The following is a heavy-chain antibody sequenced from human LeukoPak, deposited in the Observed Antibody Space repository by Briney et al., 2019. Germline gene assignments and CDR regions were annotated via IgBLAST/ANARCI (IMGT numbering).Heavy chain of an antibody. J-gene: IGHJ4*02. CDR2: ISSSGSTI. Sequence: GGSLRLSCAASGFTFTNYGMHWVRQAPGKGLEWVSYISSSGSTIYYADSVKGRFTISRDNAKNSLYLQMNSLRAEDTAVYYCARSRLHYDSSGYKYYFDYWGQGTLVTVSS. V-gene: IGHV3-48*04. CDR3: ARSRLHYDSSGYKYYFDY. D-gene: IGHD3-22*01. CDR1: GFTFTNYG.